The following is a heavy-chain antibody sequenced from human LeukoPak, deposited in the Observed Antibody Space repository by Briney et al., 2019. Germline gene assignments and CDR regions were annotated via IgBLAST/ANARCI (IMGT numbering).Heavy chain of an antibody. J-gene: IGHJ4*02. D-gene: IGHD6-19*01. CDR2: ISFDGSNK. CDR1: GFTFRSYV. CDR3: ARELEPGIAVAGIYY. V-gene: IGHV3-30-3*01. Sequence: GGSLRLSCAASGFTFRSYVMYWVRLAPGKGLEWVAVISFDGSNKYYADSVKGRFTISRDNSKNTLYLQMNSLRAEDTAVYYCARELEPGIAVAGIYYWGQGTLVTVSS.